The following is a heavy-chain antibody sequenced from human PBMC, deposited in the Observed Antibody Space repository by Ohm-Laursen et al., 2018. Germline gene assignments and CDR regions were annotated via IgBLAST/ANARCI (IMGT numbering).Heavy chain of an antibody. D-gene: IGHD3-9*01. J-gene: IGHJ4*02. CDR1: GDSINNYY. Sequence: PGTLSLTCTVSGDSINNYYWSWIRQPAGKGLEWIGRMYATGSSNYNPSLNSRVTMSVDTSRNQFSLKLTSVAAADTAVYYCAVSEVRYSFTYLADFWGQGTLVTVSS. CDR2: MYATGSS. CDR3: AVSEVRYSFTYLADF. V-gene: IGHV4-4*07.